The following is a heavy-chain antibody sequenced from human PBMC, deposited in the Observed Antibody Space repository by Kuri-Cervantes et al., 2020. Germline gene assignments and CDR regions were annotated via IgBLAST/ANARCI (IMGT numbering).Heavy chain of an antibody. CDR2: ISYDGSNK. J-gene: IGHJ4*02. CDR3: ARIGYSSSSLDY. Sequence: GESLKISCAASGFTFSSYAMHWVRQAPGKGLEWVAVISYDGSNKYYADSVKGRFTITRDNARNSLYLQINSLRDQDTAVYYCARIGYSSSSLDYWGQGTLVTVSS. CDR1: GFTFSSYA. V-gene: IGHV3-30-3*01. D-gene: IGHD6-13*01.